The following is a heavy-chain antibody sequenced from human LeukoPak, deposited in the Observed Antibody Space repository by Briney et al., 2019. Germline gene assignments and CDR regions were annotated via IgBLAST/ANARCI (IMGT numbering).Heavy chain of an antibody. V-gene: IGHV4-59*01. D-gene: IGHD3-10*01. CDR2: LHSDGST. Sequence: PSETLSLTCTVSGAFISSYYWSWVRQPPGKGLEWVGYLHSDGSTNYNPSLTSRVSTSVDTSKNQFTLKLRSLTAADTAIYYCARFGTFGDNWFDPWGQGALVTVSS. CDR3: ARFGTFGDNWFDP. J-gene: IGHJ5*02. CDR1: GAFISSYY.